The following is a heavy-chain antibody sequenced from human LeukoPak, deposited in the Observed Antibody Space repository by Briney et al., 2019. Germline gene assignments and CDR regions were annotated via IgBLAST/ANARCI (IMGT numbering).Heavy chain of an antibody. J-gene: IGHJ4*02. CDR3: AREGDSSGPSVGLDY. CDR1: GFPFSSYW. V-gene: IGHV3-7*01. Sequence: GGSLRLSCVASGFPFSSYWMTWVRQAPGKGLEWVANIKQDGSKKSYVDSVKGRFTISRDDAKISLDLQMNSLRDEDTAVYYCAREGDSSGPSVGLDYWGQGTLVTVSS. CDR2: IKQDGSKK. D-gene: IGHD3-22*01.